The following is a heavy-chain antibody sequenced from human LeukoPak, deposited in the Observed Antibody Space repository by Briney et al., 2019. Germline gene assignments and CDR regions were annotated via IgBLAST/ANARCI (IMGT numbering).Heavy chain of an antibody. Sequence: GGSLRLSCAASGFTFSAYAMHWVRQAPGKGLEWVSFIRYDGSNEYYADSVRGRFTISRDNSKNTLYLQMNSLRAEDTAVYYCARDSRHHRFLYWDWFDPWGQGTLVTVSS. CDR3: ARDSRHHRFLYWDWFDP. D-gene: IGHD1-26*01. J-gene: IGHJ5*02. CDR2: IRYDGSNE. V-gene: IGHV3-30*02. CDR1: GFTFSAYA.